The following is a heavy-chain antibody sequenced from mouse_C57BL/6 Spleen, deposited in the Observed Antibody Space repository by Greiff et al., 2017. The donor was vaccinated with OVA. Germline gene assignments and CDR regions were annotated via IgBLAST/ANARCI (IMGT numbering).Heavy chain of an antibody. D-gene: IGHD4-1*01. V-gene: IGHV1-4*01. CDR3: AVTGSFDY. J-gene: IGHJ2*01. CDR2: INPSSGYT. CDR1: GYNFTSYT. Sequence: VKLQESGAELARPGASVKMSCKASGYNFTSYTMHWVKQRPGQGLEWIGYINPSSGYTKYNQKFKDKATLTADKSSSTAYMQLSSLTSEDSAVYYCAVTGSFDYWGQGTTLTVSS.